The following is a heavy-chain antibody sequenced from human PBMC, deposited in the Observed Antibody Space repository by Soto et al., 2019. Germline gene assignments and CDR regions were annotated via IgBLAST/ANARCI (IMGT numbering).Heavy chain of an antibody. D-gene: IGHD3-10*01. V-gene: IGHV4-39*01. Sequence: QLQLQESGPGLVKPSETLSLTCTVSGGSIRSSSYYWGWIRQSPGRGLEWIGKIYYSGNTYYNSSLKSRVTISIDTSKNQFSLKLSSVTAADTAVYYCATLPDWGSGSNWGQGSLFTVSS. CDR3: ATLPDWGSGSN. CDR2: IYYSGNT. J-gene: IGHJ4*02. CDR1: GGSIRSSSYY.